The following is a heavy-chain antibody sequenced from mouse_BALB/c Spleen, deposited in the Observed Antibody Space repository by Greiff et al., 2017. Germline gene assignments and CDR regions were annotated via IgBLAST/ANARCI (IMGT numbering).Heavy chain of an antibody. J-gene: IGHJ2*01. CDR1: GFTFTDYY. CDR3: ARVGSSSYFAT. CDR2: IRNYANGSTT. Sequence: EVKLIESGGGLVQPGGSLRLSCATSGFTFTDYYMSWVRQPPGKALEWLGFIRNYANGSTTKYSASVKGWFTISRDNSQSILYLQMNTLRADDIANYYCARVGSSSYFATGGQGTTLPVSS. V-gene: IGHV7-3*02. D-gene: IGHD1-1*01.